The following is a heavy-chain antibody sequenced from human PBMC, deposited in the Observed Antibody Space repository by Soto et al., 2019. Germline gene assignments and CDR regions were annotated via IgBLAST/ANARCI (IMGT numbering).Heavy chain of an antibody. V-gene: IGHV4-59*08. CDR3: ARQDPYNTGWHFDQ. Sequence: QVQLQESGPGLLKPSETLSLTCTVSRGTTIAYYWSWIRQPPGKELEWIGNIYSSGTTSYNPSLKSRVTISINTSKSQFSLELTSVTAADTAVYYCARQDPYNTGWHFDQLGQGTLVTVSS. J-gene: IGHJ4*02. CDR1: RGTTIAYY. D-gene: IGHD6-19*01. CDR2: IYSSGTT.